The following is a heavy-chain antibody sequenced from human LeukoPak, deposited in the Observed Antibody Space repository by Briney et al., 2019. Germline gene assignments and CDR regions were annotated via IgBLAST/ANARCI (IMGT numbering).Heavy chain of an antibody. CDR3: ARHLPTIFGHFDL. Sequence: SETLPLTCAVYGGSFSGYYWSWIRQPPGKGLEWIGEINHSGSTNYNPSLKSRVTISVDTSKNQFSLKMSSVTAADTAVYYCARHLPTIFGHFDLWGRGTLVTVSS. D-gene: IGHD3-9*01. CDR2: INHSGST. V-gene: IGHV4-34*01. CDR1: GGSFSGYY. J-gene: IGHJ2*01.